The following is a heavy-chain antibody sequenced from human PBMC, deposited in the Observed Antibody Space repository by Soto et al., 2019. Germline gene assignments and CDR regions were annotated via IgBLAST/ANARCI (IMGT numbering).Heavy chain of an antibody. CDR1: GFSFNNHA. Sequence: VQLLESGGGLVQPGGSPRLSCAASGFSFNNHAMTWVRQAPGKGLEWVSGISGSGSTTHYADSVKGRFTISRDNSTDTLYLQMNSLRPEDTAVYYCAKDRLMLTMVVVGAFAFWGLGKMVTVSS. D-gene: IGHD3-22*01. CDR3: AKDRLMLTMVVVGAFAF. J-gene: IGHJ3*01. CDR2: ISGSGSTT. V-gene: IGHV3-23*01.